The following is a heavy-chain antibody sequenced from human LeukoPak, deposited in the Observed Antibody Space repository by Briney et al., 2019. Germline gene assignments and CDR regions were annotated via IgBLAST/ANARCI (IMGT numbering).Heavy chain of an antibody. D-gene: IGHD3-22*01. J-gene: IGHJ6*03. Sequence: GGSLRLSCAASGFTFSSYWMSWVRQAPGKGLEWVANIKQDGSEKYYVDSVKGRFTISRDNAKNSLYLQMNSLRAEDTAVYYCARVGRDWYYYDSSGYLLVANPPIVAYYYYYMDVWGKGTTVTISS. CDR1: GFTFSSYW. V-gene: IGHV3-7*01. CDR2: IKQDGSEK. CDR3: ARVGRDWYYYDSSGYLLVANPPIVAYYYYYMDV.